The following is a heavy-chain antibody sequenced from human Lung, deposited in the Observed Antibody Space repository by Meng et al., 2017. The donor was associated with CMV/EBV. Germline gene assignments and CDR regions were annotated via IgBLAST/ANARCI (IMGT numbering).Heavy chain of an antibody. CDR3: TTDPEGDYDFDF. J-gene: IGHJ4*02. V-gene: IGHV3-21*06. CDR1: GLNFRTYG. CDR2: INADSTNK. Sequence: GESXKISCVVSGLNFRTYGMTWVRQASGKGLEFVSHINADSTNKGYADAVKGRFTISRDIAGSSVFLQMNNLRVEDAAVYYCTTDPEGDYDFDFWGQGPLVTVSS. D-gene: IGHD4-17*01.